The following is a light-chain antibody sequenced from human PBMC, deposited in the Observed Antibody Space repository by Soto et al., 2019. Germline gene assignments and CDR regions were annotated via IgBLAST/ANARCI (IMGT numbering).Light chain of an antibody. CDR1: SSHVCGYSY. CDR2: DVS. CDR3: SSYTSSSTYV. V-gene: IGLV2-14*01. J-gene: IGLJ1*01. Sequence: SRLPQPASMSGSPGQLLTLSSTGTSSHVCGYSYVSWYQQHPGKAPKLMTHDVSNRPSGVSNRFSGSKSGSTASLTISGLQTEEEADYYCSSYTSSSTYVYGSGTKVTVL.